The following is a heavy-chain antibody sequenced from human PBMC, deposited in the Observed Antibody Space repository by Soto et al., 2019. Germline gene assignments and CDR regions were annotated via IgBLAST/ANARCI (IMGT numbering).Heavy chain of an antibody. CDR1: GFTFSAVY. D-gene: IGHD6-19*01. V-gene: IGHV3-11*05. Sequence: QVQLEEAGVGLVKPGGSLRLSCAASGFTFSAVYMSWIRQAPNKGLEYISYISSSGTSANYADSVKGRFTISRDNAKNSLYLQMNSLRAEDTAVYYCARDRGAVTGQYFDYWGQGALVPVSS. J-gene: IGHJ4*02. CDR2: ISSSGTSA. CDR3: ARDRGAVTGQYFDY.